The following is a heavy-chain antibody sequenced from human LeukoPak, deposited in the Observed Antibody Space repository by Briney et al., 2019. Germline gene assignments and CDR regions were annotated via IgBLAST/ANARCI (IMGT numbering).Heavy chain of an antibody. CDR1: GFTLSSYA. CDR3: ARAPVVSCRGAFCYPLDY. J-gene: IGHJ4*02. V-gene: IGHV3-23*01. CDR2: ISASDDGT. Sequence: PGGSLRLSCAASGFTLSSYAMSWVRQTPGKGLEWVSAISASDDGTYYADSVKGRFIISRDNAKNTLYLQMNSLRAEDTAVYYCARAPVVSCRGAFCYPLDYWGQGNLITVSS. D-gene: IGHD2-15*01.